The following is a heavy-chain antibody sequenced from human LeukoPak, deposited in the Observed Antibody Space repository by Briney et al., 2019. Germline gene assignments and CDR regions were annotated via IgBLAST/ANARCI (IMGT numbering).Heavy chain of an antibody. D-gene: IGHD3-10*01. CDR2: IRRKANSYAT. J-gene: IGHJ5*02. CDR3: AREKRDYYGSGNTSNWFDP. CDR1: GFTFSGSA. Sequence: GGSLKLSCAPSGFTFSGSAMHCVRQASGEGLEWVGRIRRKANSYATAYAASVKGRFTISRDNAKNSLYLQMNSLRAEDTAVYYCAREKRDYYGSGNTSNWFDPWGQGTLVTVSS. V-gene: IGHV3-73*01.